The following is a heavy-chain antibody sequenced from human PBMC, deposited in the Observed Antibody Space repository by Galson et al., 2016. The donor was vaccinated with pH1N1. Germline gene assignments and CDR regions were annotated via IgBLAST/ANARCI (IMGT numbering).Heavy chain of an antibody. V-gene: IGHV1-8*03. CDR2: VNPXSGNA. Sequence: SVKVSCKASXXXFTXXDINWXRQAPXQXLEXMGWVNPXSGNAXYARKFRDRVTLTRDTSINTVYMEMSSLRHDDTAVYYCARADHFAANGGFDPWGQGTLVTVSS. CDR1: XXXFTXXD. D-gene: IGHD3-10*01. J-gene: IGHJ5*02. CDR3: ARADHFAANGGFDP.